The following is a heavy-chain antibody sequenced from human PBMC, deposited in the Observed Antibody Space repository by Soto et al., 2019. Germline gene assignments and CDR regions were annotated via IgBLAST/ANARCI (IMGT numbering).Heavy chain of an antibody. CDR2: INHSGST. CDR3: ARGFGEIDAFDI. D-gene: IGHD3-10*01. J-gene: IGHJ3*02. V-gene: IGHV4-34*01. Sequence: QVQLQQWGAGLLKPSETLSLTCAVYGGSFSGYYWSWIRQPPGKGLEWIGEINHSGSTNYNPSLKSRVTISVDTSKNQFYLKLSSVTAADTAVYYCARGFGEIDAFDIWGQGTMVTVSS. CDR1: GGSFSGYY.